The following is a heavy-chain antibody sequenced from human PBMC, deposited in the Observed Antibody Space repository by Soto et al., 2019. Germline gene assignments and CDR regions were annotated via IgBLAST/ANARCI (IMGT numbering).Heavy chain of an antibody. CDR2: INHSGST. CDR1: GGSFSGYY. D-gene: IGHD3-9*01. CDR3: ARGRGGFDWYYYYYGMDV. J-gene: IGHJ6*01. V-gene: IGHV4-34*01. Sequence: QVQLQQWGAGLLKPSETLSLTCAVYGGSFSGYYWSWIRQPPGKGLEWIGEINHSGSTNYNPSLTSRVTISVDKAKNQFSLKLSSVTAADTAVYYCARGRGGFDWYYYYYGMDVWGQGTTVTVSS.